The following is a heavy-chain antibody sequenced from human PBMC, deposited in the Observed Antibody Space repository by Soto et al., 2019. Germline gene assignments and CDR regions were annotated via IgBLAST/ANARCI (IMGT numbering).Heavy chain of an antibody. V-gene: IGHV3-33*01. D-gene: IGHD3-9*01. CDR2: IWYDGSNK. CDR1: GFTFSSYG. Sequence: GGSLRLSCAASGFTFSSYGMHWVRQAPGKGLEWVAVIWYDGSNKYYADSVKGRFTISRDNSKNTLYLQMNSLRAEDTAVYYCARAYLGRNRRDYDILTGYSTFDYWGQGTLVTVSS. J-gene: IGHJ4*02. CDR3: ARAYLGRNRRDYDILTGYSTFDY.